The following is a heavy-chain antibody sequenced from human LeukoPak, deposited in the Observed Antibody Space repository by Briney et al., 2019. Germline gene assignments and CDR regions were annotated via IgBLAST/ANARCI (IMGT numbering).Heavy chain of an antibody. CDR2: ISSSGSTI. CDR3: ARDLSWTAMDY. V-gene: IGHV3-48*03. J-gene: IGHJ4*02. Sequence: GGSLRLSCAASGFTFSSYEMNWVRQAPGKGLEWVSYISSSGSTIYYADSVKGRFTISRDNAKNSLYLQMNSLRAEDTAVYYCARDLSWTAMDYWGQGTLVTVSS. D-gene: IGHD5-18*01. CDR1: GFTFSSYE.